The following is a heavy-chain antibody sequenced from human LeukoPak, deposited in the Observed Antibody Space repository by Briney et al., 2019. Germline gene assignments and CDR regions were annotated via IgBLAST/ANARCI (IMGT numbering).Heavy chain of an antibody. CDR3: ASGRGGNSIDY. D-gene: IGHD4-23*01. V-gene: IGHV1-69*06. J-gene: IGHJ4*02. Sequence: SVKVSCKASGGTFSNYAISWVRQAPGQGLEWMGGIIPIFGTANYAQKFRGRVTITADKSTRTAYMELSRLRSDDTAVYYCASGRGGNSIDYWGQGTLVTVSS. CDR1: GGTFSNYA. CDR2: IIPIFGTA.